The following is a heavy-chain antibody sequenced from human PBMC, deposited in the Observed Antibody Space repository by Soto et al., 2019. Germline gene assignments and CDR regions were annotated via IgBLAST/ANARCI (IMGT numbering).Heavy chain of an antibody. D-gene: IGHD3-10*02. V-gene: IGHV3-53*02. CDR3: AREIVRGVMSLGAPADYYGMDV. J-gene: IGHJ6*02. CDR1: GFTVSSNY. Sequence: EVQLVETGGGLIQPGGSLRLSCAASGFTVSSNYMNWVRQAPGKGLEWVSILYSGGDTYYAESVKGRFTISRDNSKNTLHLQMNSLRAEDTAVYYCAREIVRGVMSLGAPADYYGMDVWGQGTTVTVSS. CDR2: LYSGGDT.